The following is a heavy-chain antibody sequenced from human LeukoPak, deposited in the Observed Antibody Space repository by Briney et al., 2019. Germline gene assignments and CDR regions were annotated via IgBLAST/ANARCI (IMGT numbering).Heavy chain of an antibody. CDR1: GYSISSGYY. V-gene: IGHV4-38-2*01. J-gene: IGHJ5*02. D-gene: IGHD1/OR15-1a*01. Sequence: SETLSLTCAVSGYSISSGYYWGWIRQPPGKGLEWIGSIYHSGSTYYNPSLKSRVTISVDTSKNQFSLKLSSVTAADTAVYSCGEGGKTTGFAPWAKGTLVPVS. CDR2: IYHSGST. CDR3: GEGGKTTGFAP.